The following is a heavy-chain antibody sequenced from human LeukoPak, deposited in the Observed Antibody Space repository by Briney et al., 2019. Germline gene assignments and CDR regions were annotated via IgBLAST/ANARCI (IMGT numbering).Heavy chain of an antibody. CDR2: IIPILGIA. J-gene: IGHJ6*02. CDR1: GGTFSSYA. Sequence: SVKVSCKASGGTFSSYAISWVRQAPGQGLEWMGRIIPILGIANYAQKFQGRVTITAGKSTGTAYMELSSLRSEDTAVYYCARDGYCSGGSCSKSYYYYGMDVWGQGTTVTVSS. CDR3: ARDGYCSGGSCSKSYYYYGMDV. D-gene: IGHD2-15*01. V-gene: IGHV1-69*04.